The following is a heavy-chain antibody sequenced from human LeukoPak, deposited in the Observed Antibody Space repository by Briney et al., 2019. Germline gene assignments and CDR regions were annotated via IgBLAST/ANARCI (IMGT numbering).Heavy chain of an antibody. CDR3: ARVSSGSYLSDY. V-gene: IGHV3-53*01. CDR1: GFTVSSNS. Sequence: PGGSLRLSCTVSGFTVSSNSMSWVRQAPGKGLEWVSFIYSDNTHYSDSVKGRFTISRDNAKNTLYLQMNSLRAEDTAVYYCARVSSGSYLSDYWGQGTLVTVSS. D-gene: IGHD3-10*01. CDR2: IYSDNT. J-gene: IGHJ4*02.